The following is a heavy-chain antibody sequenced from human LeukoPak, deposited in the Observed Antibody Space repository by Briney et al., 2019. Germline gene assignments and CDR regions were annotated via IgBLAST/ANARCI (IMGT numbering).Heavy chain of an antibody. V-gene: IGHV3-49*03. CDR3: QCHTASWVLEY. Sequence: PGGSLRLSCITSGLTFGDFAMSWFRRAPGKGLEWVGFIRSKAYGGTTESVASVKGRFTISRDDSKSIAYLQMNNLEAEDTAVYYCQCHTASWVLEYWGQGTLVTVSS. J-gene: IGHJ4*02. CDR2: IRSKAYGGTT. D-gene: IGHD3-10*01. CDR1: GLTFGDFA.